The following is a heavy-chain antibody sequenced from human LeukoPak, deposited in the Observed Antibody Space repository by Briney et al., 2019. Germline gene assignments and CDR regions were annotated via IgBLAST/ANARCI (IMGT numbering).Heavy chain of an antibody. V-gene: IGHV3-48*01. Sequence: GGSLRLSCAASGFTFSSYSMNWVRQAPGKGLEWVSYISSSSTIYYADSVKGRFTISRDNAKNSLYLQMNSLRAEDTAVYYCARALHFYDAFDIWGQGTMVTVSS. CDR1: GFTFSSYS. J-gene: IGHJ3*02. D-gene: IGHD2/OR15-2a*01. CDR2: ISSSSTI. CDR3: ARALHFYDAFDI.